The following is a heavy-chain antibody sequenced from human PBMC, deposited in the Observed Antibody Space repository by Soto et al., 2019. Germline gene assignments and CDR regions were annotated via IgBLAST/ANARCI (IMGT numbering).Heavy chain of an antibody. J-gene: IGHJ6*02. CDR2: INSDGSST. CDR3: ARGIVCTNGVCYTRYYYYGMDV. Sequence: PGGSLRLSCAASGFTFSSYWMHWVRQAPGKGLVWVSRINSDGSSTSYADSVKGRSTISRDNAKNTLYLQMNSLRAEDTAVYYCARGIVCTNGVCYTRYYYYGMDVWGQGTTVTVSS. V-gene: IGHV3-74*01. CDR1: GFTFSSYW. D-gene: IGHD2-8*01.